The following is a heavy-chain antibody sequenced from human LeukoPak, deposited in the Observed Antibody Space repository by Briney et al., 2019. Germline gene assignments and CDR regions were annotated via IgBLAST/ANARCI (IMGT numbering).Heavy chain of an antibody. V-gene: IGHV3-23*01. CDR3: AKDWYAGYCISTTCYTGFDY. J-gene: IGHJ4*02. D-gene: IGHD2-2*02. CDR1: GFTFSNYA. CDR2: ISGSAGGT. Sequence: TGGSLRLSCAASGFTFSNYAMSWVRQAPGKGLEWVSAISGSAGGTYYADSVKGRFTISRDNSKNTLYLQMNSLRAEDTAVYYCAKDWYAGYCISTTCYTGFDYWGQGTLVTVSS.